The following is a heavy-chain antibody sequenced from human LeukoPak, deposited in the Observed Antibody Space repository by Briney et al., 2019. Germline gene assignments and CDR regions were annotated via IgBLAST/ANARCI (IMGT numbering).Heavy chain of an antibody. CDR3: ARVSGGGNCFDY. CDR1: GGTFSSYA. J-gene: IGHJ4*02. CDR2: IIPIFGTA. V-gene: IGHV1-69*13. Sequence: ASVKVSCKASGGTFSSYAISWVRQAPGQGLEWMGGIIPIFGTANYAQKFQGRVTITADESTSTAYMELSSLRSEDTAVYYCARVSGGGNCFDYWGQGTLVTVSS. D-gene: IGHD4-23*01.